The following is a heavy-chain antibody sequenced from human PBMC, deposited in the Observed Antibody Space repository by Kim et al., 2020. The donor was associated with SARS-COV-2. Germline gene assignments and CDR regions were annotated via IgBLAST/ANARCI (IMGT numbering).Heavy chain of an antibody. Sequence: AASVKGRLTISRDDSKNTAYLQMNSLKTEDTAVYYCTTAVVVTATSAFDIWGQGTMVTVSS. J-gene: IGHJ3*02. V-gene: IGHV3-73*01. CDR3: TTAVVVTATSAFDI. D-gene: IGHD2-21*02.